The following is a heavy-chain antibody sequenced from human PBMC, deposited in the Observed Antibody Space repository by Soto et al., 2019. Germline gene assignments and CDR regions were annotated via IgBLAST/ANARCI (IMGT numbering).Heavy chain of an antibody. CDR1: GYSFTVYY. D-gene: IGHD1-26*01. CDR3: AGGKWELLVPIDY. CDR2: ISPNSGGT. V-gene: IGHV1-2*02. J-gene: IGHJ4*02. Sequence: ASVKVSCNASGYSFTVYYMHWVRQAPGQGLEWMGRISPNSGGTNYAQKFQGRVTMTTDTSISTACMEVSRLRSDDTAVYYCAGGKWELLVPIDYWGQGTLVTVSS.